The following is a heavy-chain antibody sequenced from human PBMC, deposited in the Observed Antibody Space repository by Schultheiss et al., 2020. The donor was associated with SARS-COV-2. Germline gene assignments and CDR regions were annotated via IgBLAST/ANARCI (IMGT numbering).Heavy chain of an antibody. J-gene: IGHJ3*02. V-gene: IGHV3-48*03. D-gene: IGHD6-19*01. Sequence: GGSLRLSCAASGFTFSSYEMNWVRQAPGKGLEWVSYISSSGSTIYYADSVKGRFTISRDNAKNSLYLQMNSLRAEDTAVYYCARDGGYSSGWYAGDAFDIWGQGTMVTVSS. CDR1: GFTFSSYE. CDR3: ARDGGYSSGWYAGDAFDI. CDR2: ISSSGSTI.